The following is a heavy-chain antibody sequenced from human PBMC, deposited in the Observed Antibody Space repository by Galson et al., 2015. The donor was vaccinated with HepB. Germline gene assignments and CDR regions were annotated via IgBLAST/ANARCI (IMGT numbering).Heavy chain of an antibody. V-gene: IGHV3-15*01. CDR1: GFTFSNAW. CDR2: IKSRTDGGTT. Sequence: SLRLSCAASGFTFSNAWMSWVRQAPGKGLEWVGRIKSRTDGGTTDYAAPVKGRFTISRDDSKNTLYLQVNSLKTEDTAVYYCTRGRAGSGYYPYWGQGTLVTVSS. D-gene: IGHD3-22*01. CDR3: TRGRAGSGYYPY. J-gene: IGHJ4*02.